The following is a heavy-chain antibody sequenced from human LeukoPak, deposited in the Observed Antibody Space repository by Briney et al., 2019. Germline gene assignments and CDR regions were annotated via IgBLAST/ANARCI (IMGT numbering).Heavy chain of an antibody. V-gene: IGHV4-59*10. D-gene: IGHD6-6*01. J-gene: IGHJ5*02. Sequence: SETLSLTCAVYGGSFSGYYWSWIRQPAGKGLEWIGRIYTSGSTNYNPSLKSRVTMSVDTSKNQLSLKLSSVTAADTAVYYCARVDSSSELDPWGQGTLVTVSS. CDR1: GGSFSGYY. CDR2: IYTSGST. CDR3: ARVDSSSELDP.